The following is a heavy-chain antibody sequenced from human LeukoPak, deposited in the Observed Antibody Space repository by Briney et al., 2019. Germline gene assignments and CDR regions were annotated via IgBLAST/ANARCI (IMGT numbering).Heavy chain of an antibody. D-gene: IGHD5-24*01. CDR2: ISYSGST. CDR1: GGSISSTTYY. CDR3: ARRPDGYNFGFRYFDL. J-gene: IGHJ2*01. V-gene: IGHV4-39*01. Sequence: SETLSFTCTVSGGSISSTTYYWGWIRQPPGKGLEWLGTISYSGSTYYNPSLKSRVTISVDTSKNQFSLRLSSVTAADTAVYYCARRPDGYNFGFRYFDLWGRGTLVTVSS.